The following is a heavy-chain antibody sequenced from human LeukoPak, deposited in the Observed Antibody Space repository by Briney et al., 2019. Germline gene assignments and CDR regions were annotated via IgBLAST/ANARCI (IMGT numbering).Heavy chain of an antibody. CDR2: ISSRSTYI. Sequence: PGGSLRLSCAASGFTFSNYWMHWVRQAPGKGLEWVSSISSRSTYIYYADSLKGRFTISRDNAKNSLYLQMNSLRAEDTAVYFCARVGLPAYSNGGLENWGQGTLVTVSS. D-gene: IGHD6-19*01. V-gene: IGHV3-21*01. CDR3: ARVGLPAYSNGGLEN. CDR1: GFTFSNYW. J-gene: IGHJ4*02.